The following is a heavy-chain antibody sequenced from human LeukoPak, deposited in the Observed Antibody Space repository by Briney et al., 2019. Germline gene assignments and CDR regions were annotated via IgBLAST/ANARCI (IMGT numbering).Heavy chain of an antibody. J-gene: IGHJ4*02. CDR1: GFTFGDCA. CDR3: TRDLEDYYDSSGYYAYFDY. V-gene: IGHV3-49*03. Sequence: GRSLRLSCTASGFTFGDCAMSWFRQAPGKGLEWVGFIRSKAYGGTTEYAASVKGRFTISRDDSKSIAYLQMNSLKTEDTAVYYCTRDLEDYYDSSGYYAYFDYWGQGTLVTVSS. CDR2: IRSKAYGGTT. D-gene: IGHD3-22*01.